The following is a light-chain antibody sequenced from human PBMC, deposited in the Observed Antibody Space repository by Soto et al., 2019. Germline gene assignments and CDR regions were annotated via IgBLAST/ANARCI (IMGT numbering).Light chain of an antibody. Sequence: EIVLTQSPATLSLSPGERATLSCRASQSVSTNLAWYQQKSGQAPRLLIYGASTGATGIPGRFSGSGSGTEFTLTISSLQSEDFAVYYCQQHINWPLTFGGGTKVDI. CDR1: QSVSTN. V-gene: IGKV3-15*01. CDR3: QQHINWPLT. CDR2: GAS. J-gene: IGKJ4*01.